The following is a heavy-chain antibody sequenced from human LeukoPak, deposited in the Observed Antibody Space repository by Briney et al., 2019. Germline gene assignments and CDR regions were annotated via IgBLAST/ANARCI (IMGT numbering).Heavy chain of an antibody. CDR2: ISGSGGST. D-gene: IGHD6-19*01. V-gene: IGHV3-23*01. CDR3: AGYSSGWLW. CDR1: GFTLTSYA. Sequence: PGGSLRLSRAASGFTLTSYAMSWVRQAPGEGLEWVSAISGSGGSTYYADSVKGRFTISRDNSKNTLYLQMNSLRAEDTAEYYCAGYSSGWLWWGQGTLVAVSS. J-gene: IGHJ4*02.